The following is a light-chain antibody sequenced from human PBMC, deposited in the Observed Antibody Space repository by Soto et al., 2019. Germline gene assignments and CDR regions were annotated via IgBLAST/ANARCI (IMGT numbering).Light chain of an antibody. V-gene: IGKV3-11*01. Sequence: IVLTQSPATLSFSPGERATLSFRASQSVSIYLAWYQQKPGQAPRLLIYDASNRATGIPARFSGSGSGTDFTLTISSLEPEDFAVYYCQQRSNWPPITFGQGTRLEIK. CDR1: QSVSIY. CDR2: DAS. J-gene: IGKJ5*01. CDR3: QQRSNWPPIT.